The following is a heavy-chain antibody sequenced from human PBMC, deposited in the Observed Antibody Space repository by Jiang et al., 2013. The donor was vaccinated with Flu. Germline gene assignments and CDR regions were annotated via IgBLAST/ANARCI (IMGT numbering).Heavy chain of an antibody. J-gene: IGHJ4*02. CDR2: PITVGTP. CDR3: ARHMVREGGDISIDY. Sequence: ISSDWWSWVRQPPGKGRRVDWGCPITVGTPTTIRPLKSRLTMLIDQSKKQLSLKMKSVTAADTAVYYCARHMVREGGDISIDYWGQGTLVTVSS. D-gene: IGHD3-10*01. CDR1: ISSDW. V-gene: IGHV4-4*02.